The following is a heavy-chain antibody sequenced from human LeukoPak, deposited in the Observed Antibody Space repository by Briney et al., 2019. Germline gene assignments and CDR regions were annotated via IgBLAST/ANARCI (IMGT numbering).Heavy chain of an antibody. D-gene: IGHD5-24*01. CDR2: IYYSGST. V-gene: IGHV4-39*07. CDR3: ARRFDGSFDY. Sequence: SETLSLTCTVSGGSISSSSYYWGWIRQPPGKGLEWIGSIYYSGSTYYNPSLKSRVTISVDTSKNQFSLKLSSVTAADTAVYYCARRFDGSFDYWGQGTLVTVPS. CDR1: GGSISSSSYY. J-gene: IGHJ4*02.